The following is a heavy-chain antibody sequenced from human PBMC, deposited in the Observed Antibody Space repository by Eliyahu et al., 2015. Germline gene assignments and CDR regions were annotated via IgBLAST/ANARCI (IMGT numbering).Heavy chain of an antibody. CDR2: XNHSGST. D-gene: IGHD2-15*01. Sequence: QVQLQQWGAGLLKPSETLSLTCAVXGGSFXGYXWSWXRQPPGKGLEWIGEXNHSGSTNYXPSLKSRVTISVDTSKNQFSLKLSSVTAADTAVYYCARRRVYCSGGSCYSYYYGMDVWGKGTTVTVSS. J-gene: IGHJ6*04. V-gene: IGHV4-34*01. CDR1: GGSFXGYX. CDR3: ARRRVYCSGGSCYSYYYGMDV.